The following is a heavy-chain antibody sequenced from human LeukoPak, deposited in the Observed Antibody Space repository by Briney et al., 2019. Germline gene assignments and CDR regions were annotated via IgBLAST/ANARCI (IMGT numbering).Heavy chain of an antibody. CDR1: GFTFSSHW. Sequence: QPGGSLRLSCASSGFTFSSHWMSWVRQAPGKGLEWVANIRQDGSEKYYVDSVKGRFTISRDNAKSSLYLQMNSLRAEDTAVCYCARGGVVGATRPLDYWGQGTLVTVSS. D-gene: IGHD1-26*01. CDR2: IRQDGSEK. J-gene: IGHJ4*02. V-gene: IGHV3-7*01. CDR3: ARGGVVGATRPLDY.